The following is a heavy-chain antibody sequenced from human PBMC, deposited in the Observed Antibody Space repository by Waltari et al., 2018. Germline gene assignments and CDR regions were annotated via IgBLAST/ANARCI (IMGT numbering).Heavy chain of an antibody. D-gene: IGHD1-1*01. CDR3: APEGGTTRDYYYYMDV. CDR2: IIPILAIA. V-gene: IGHV1-69*04. J-gene: IGHJ6*03. Sequence: QVQLVQSGAEVKKRGAAVKVAGKAYGGTFSSDAISWVRQTHGQGLEWMGGIIPILAIATHALQFQVTVTSTAADSTSTAYMELSSLGSADTALYYCAPEGGTTRDYYYYMDVWGKGTTVTVSS. CDR1: GGTFSSDA.